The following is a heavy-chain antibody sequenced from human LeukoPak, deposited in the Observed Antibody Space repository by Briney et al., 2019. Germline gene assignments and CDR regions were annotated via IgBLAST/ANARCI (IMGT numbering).Heavy chain of an antibody. CDR2: ISYDGSNK. J-gene: IGHJ4*02. CDR3: ARGNPGGEYY. V-gene: IGHV3-30*14. Sequence: PGGSLRLSCAASGFTFSSYAMHWVRQALGKGLEWVAVISYDGSNKYYADSVKGRFTISRDNSKNTLYLQMNSLRAEDTAVYYCARGNPGGEYYWGQGTLVTVSS. D-gene: IGHD1-14*01. CDR1: GFTFSSYA.